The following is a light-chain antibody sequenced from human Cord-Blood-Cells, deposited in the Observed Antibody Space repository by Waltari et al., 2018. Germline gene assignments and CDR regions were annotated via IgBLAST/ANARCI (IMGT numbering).Light chain of an antibody. Sequence: QSALTQPASVSGSPGQSITIPCTGTSSDVGGYNYVSWYQQHPGKAPKLMIYDVSNRPSGVSNRFSGSKSGNTASLTISGIQAEDEADYYCSSYTSSSTYVFGTGTKVTVL. CDR1: SSDVGGYNY. CDR2: DVS. V-gene: IGLV2-14*01. CDR3: SSYTSSSTYV. J-gene: IGLJ1*01.